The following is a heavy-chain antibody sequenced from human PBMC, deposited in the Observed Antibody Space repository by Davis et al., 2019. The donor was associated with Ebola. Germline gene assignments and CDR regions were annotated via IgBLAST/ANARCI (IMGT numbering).Heavy chain of an antibody. CDR2: INPSGGST. Sequence: ASVKVSCKASGGTFSSYAINWVRQAPGQGLEWMGIINPSGGSTSYAQKFQGRVTMTRDTSTSTVYMELSSLRSEDTAVYYCARDPDYTYLRVLDYWGQGTLVTVSS. J-gene: IGHJ4*02. CDR1: GGTFSSYA. D-gene: IGHD4-11*01. V-gene: IGHV1-46*01. CDR3: ARDPDYTYLRVLDY.